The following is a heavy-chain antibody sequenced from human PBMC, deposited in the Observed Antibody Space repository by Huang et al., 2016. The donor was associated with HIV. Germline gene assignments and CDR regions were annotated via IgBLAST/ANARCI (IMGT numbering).Heavy chain of an antibody. Sequence: QVHLVQSGVEVKPPGASLKVSCKASGYTFSNYGLSWGRQAPGKGLEWRGWISFYNSNTNNAQRLQGRVTMTADTSTNTAYMDLRSLRADDTAVYYCARDSVSLTAAATLDSWGQGTLVTVSS. V-gene: IGHV1-18*01. D-gene: IGHD2-15*01. J-gene: IGHJ4*02. CDR2: ISFYNSNT. CDR3: ARDSVSLTAAATLDS. CDR1: GYTFSNYG.